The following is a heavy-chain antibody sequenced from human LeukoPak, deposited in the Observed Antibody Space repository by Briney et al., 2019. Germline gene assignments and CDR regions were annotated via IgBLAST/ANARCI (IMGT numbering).Heavy chain of an antibody. J-gene: IGHJ6*03. CDR2: TNQDGSEE. CDR3: AGTVEWLRSYYYYYMDV. D-gene: IGHD5-12*01. Sequence: GGSLRLSCAASGFSFSSFWMTWVRQAPGKGLEWVANTNQDGSEEYYVGSVKGRFSISRDNAKNSLYLQMNSLGAEDTAVYYCAGTVEWLRSYYYYYMDVWGKGTTVTVSS. CDR1: GFSFSSFW. V-gene: IGHV3-7*01.